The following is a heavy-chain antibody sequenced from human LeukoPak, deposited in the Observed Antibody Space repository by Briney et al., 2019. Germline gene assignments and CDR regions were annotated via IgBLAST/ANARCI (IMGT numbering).Heavy chain of an antibody. D-gene: IGHD3-10*01. CDR2: IWYDGSNK. CDR3: AKVTGSGSQR. Sequence: GGSLRLSCAASGCTFSSYGMHWVRQAPGKRLEWVAVIWYDGSNKYYADSVKGRFTISRDNSKNTLYLQMNSLRAEDTAVYYCAKVTGSGSQRWGQGTLVTVSS. J-gene: IGHJ4*02. CDR1: GCTFSSYG. V-gene: IGHV3-33*06.